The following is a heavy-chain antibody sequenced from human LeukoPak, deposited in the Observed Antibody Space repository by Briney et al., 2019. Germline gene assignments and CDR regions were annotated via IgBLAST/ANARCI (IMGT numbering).Heavy chain of an antibody. CDR3: ARDGYNFDY. V-gene: IGHV3-30*04. CDR1: GFTFSSYA. CDR2: ISYDGSNK. D-gene: IGHD1-1*01. Sequence: SGGSLRLSCAASGFTFSSYAMHWVRQAPGKGLEWVAVISYDGSNKYYADSVKGRFTISRDNSKNTLYLQMNSLRAEDTAVYYCARDGYNFDYWGQGTLVTVSS. J-gene: IGHJ4*02.